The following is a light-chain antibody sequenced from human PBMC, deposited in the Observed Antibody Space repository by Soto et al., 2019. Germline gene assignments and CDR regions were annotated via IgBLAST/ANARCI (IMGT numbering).Light chain of an antibody. CDR3: QHFNSYPPT. CDR1: QDISGP. CDR2: AAS. V-gene: IGKV1-13*02. J-gene: IGKJ4*01. Sequence: AIQLTQSPSSLSASVGDRVTIACRASQDISGPLAWYQQKPGKAPNLLISAASSLESGVPSRLSGSGSGTDFTLTISSLQPEDFATYYCQHFNSYPPTFGGGTRVEI.